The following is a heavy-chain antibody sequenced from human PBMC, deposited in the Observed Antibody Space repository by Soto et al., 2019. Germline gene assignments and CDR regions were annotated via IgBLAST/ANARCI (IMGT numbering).Heavy chain of an antibody. CDR2: ISAYNGNT. CDR3: ARDLLRIRFLEWLSYGMDV. CDR1: GYTFTSYG. D-gene: IGHD3-3*01. V-gene: IGHV1-18*04. J-gene: IGHJ6*02. Sequence: ASVKVSCKASGYTFTSYGISWVRQAPGQGLEWMGWISAYNGNTNYAQKLQGRVTMTTDTSTSTAYMELRSLRSDDTAVYYCARDLLRIRFLEWLSYGMDVWGQGTTVTVSS.